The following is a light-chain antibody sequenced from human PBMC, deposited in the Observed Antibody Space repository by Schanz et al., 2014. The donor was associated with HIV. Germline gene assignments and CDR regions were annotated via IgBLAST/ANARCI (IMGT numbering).Light chain of an antibody. J-gene: IGKJ1*01. Sequence: EIVMTQSPATLSVSPGERVTLSCRASQSISINLAWYQQKSGQAPRLLIYGASSRATGTPARFSGRGSGTDFTLTISRLEPEDFAVYHCQQYGSSPPTFGQGTKVEIK. V-gene: IGKV3-15*01. CDR3: QQYGSSPPT. CDR1: QSISIN. CDR2: GAS.